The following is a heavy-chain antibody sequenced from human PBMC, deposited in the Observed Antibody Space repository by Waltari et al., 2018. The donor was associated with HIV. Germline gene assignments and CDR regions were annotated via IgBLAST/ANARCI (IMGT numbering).Heavy chain of an antibody. CDR3: AREKRFTYYGLDV. CDR2: SSTSSSYI. Sequence: EVQLVESGGGLVKPGGSLRLSCAASRFTFSSYTMNWVRQAPGKGLERVSSSSTSSSYIYHTDSVKGRFTISRDNAKNSLYLQMNSLRVEDTAVYYCAREKRFTYYGLDVWGQGTTVTVSS. V-gene: IGHV3-21*01. CDR1: RFTFSSYT. J-gene: IGHJ6*02. D-gene: IGHD3-3*01.